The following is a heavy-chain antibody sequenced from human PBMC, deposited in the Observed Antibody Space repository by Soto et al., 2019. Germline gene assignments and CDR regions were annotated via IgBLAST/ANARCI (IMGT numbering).Heavy chain of an antibody. CDR3: ARESEDLTSNLDD. CDR1: GFTFTRYS. J-gene: IGHJ4*02. Sequence: PGGSLRLSCAASGFTFTRYSMNWVRQAPGKGLEWVSSISCTTNYIYYGDSMKGRFTISRDNAKNPLYLEMSRLRAEATAVYYCARESEDLTSNLDDWGQGTLVTVSS. CDR2: ISCTTNYI. V-gene: IGHV3-21*06.